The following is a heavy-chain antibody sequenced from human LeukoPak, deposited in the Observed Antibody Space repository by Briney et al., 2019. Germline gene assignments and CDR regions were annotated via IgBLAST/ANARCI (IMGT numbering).Heavy chain of an antibody. J-gene: IGHJ5*02. V-gene: IGHV4-59*01. D-gene: IGHD6-13*01. CDR2: IDYSGST. CDR3: ARDYSPVRSTSSWWNWCDP. Sequence: SETLSLTCTVSGGSMTSYFWSWIRQPPGKGLEWIGYIDYSGSTNYSPSLKSRVIISVDTSKNQFSLELSSVTAADTALYYCARDYSPVRSTSSWWNWCDPWGQGTLVTVSS. CDR1: GGSMTSYF.